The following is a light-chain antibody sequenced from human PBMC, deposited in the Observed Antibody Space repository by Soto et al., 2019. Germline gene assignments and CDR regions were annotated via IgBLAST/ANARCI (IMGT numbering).Light chain of an antibody. CDR1: NSNIGAGYD. J-gene: IGLJ3*02. CDR2: GNN. CDR3: QSYDSTLSGSWV. Sequence: QSVLTQPPSVSGAPGQRVSISCTGTNSNIGAGYDVHWFQQLPGTAPKLLIYGNNNLASGVPDRFSASKSGTSASLAITGLQAEDEADYYCQSYDSTLSGSWVFGGGTKVTVL. V-gene: IGLV1-40*01.